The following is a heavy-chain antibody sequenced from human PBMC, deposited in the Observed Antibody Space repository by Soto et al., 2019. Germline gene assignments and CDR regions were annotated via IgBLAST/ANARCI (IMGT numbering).Heavy chain of an antibody. CDR3: ARESEDLTSNFDY. Sequence: GSLRLSCAASGFTFTRYSMNWVRQAPGKGLEWVSSISSTTNYIYYGDSMKGRFTISRDNAKNSLYLEMNSLRAEDAAVYYCARESEDLTSNFDYWGQGTLVTVSS. CDR2: ISSTTNYI. V-gene: IGHV3-21*06. J-gene: IGHJ4*02. CDR1: GFTFTRYS.